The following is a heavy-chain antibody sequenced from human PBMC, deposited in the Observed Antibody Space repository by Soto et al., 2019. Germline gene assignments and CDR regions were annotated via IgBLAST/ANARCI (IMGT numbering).Heavy chain of an antibody. CDR2: IDGDSDHI. CDR1: GFMFSGYT. J-gene: IGHJ4*02. D-gene: IGHD3-22*01. Sequence: EVQLVESGGGLVKPRGSLRLSCAGSGFMFSGYTMNWVRQAPGKGLEWLSSIDGDSDHIQYADSVQGRFTVSRDNARNSLYLQMDNLGAEDTAVYYCATPYYYNFWGQGTLVTVSS. CDR3: ATPYYYNF. V-gene: IGHV3-21*01.